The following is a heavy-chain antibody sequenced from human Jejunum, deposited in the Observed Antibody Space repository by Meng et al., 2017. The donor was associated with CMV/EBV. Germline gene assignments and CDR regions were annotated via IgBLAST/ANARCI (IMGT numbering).Heavy chain of an antibody. CDR2: INPNMGVT. V-gene: IGHV1-2*02. D-gene: IGHD3-22*01. Sequence: QVQLVQSGAEGKQPGASVKVSCKSSGYTFRDYYVHWVRQAPGQGLEWMGWINPNMGVTNYAQKFRGRVTMTTDTSISTAYMELSTLSSDDTAVYYCAGEVFYDGSGNSYNYWGQGTLVTVSS. CDR3: AGEVFYDGSGNSYNY. J-gene: IGHJ4*02. CDR1: GYTFRDYY.